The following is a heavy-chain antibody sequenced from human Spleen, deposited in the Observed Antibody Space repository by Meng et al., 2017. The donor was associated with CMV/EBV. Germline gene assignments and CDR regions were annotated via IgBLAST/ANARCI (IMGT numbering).Heavy chain of an antibody. CDR2: IYYSGST. V-gene: IGHV4-59*01. D-gene: IGHD5-12*01. Sequence: SETLSLTCTVSGGSISSYYWSWIRQPPGKGLEWIGYIYYSGSTNYNPSLKSRVTISVDTSKNQFSLKLSSVTAADTAVYYCATGGGFGPAFDYWGQGTLVTVSS. J-gene: IGHJ4*02. CDR1: GGSISSYY. CDR3: ATGGGFGPAFDY.